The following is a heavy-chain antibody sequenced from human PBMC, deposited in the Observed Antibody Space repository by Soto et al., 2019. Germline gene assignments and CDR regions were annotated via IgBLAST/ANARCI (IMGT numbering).Heavy chain of an antibody. CDR1: GGTFSSYA. D-gene: IGHD3-16*02. Sequence: ASVKVSCKASGGTFSSYAISWVRQAPGQGLEWMGGIIPIFGTANYAQKFQGRVTITADESTSTAYMELSSLRSEDTAVYYCARVKDDYVWGSYRLNWFGPWGQGTLVTVSS. CDR2: IIPIFGTA. CDR3: ARVKDDYVWGSYRLNWFGP. J-gene: IGHJ5*02. V-gene: IGHV1-69*13.